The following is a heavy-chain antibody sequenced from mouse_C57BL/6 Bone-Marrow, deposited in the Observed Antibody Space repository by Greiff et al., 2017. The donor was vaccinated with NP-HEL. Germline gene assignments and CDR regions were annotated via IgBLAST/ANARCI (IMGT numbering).Heavy chain of an antibody. Sequence: VKLQESGAELVRPGASVKLSCKASGYTFTDYEMNCVKQTPVHGLEWIGAIDPETCGTAYNQKFKGKATLTADKSSSTAYMELRSLTSEDSAVYYCTNYYGSSYWYFDVWGTGTTVTVSS. V-gene: IGHV1-23*01. D-gene: IGHD1-1*01. CDR1: GYTFTDYE. CDR3: TNYYGSSYWYFDV. J-gene: IGHJ1*03. CDR2: IDPETCGT.